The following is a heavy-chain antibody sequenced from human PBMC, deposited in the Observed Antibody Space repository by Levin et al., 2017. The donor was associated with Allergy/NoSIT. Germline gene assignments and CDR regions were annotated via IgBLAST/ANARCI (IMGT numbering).Heavy chain of an antibody. J-gene: IGHJ4*02. Sequence: SSETLSLTCTVSGDSTSSTSSYWGWIRQPPGKGLEWIGTIYYNGNTYYNPSLKSRVTISVDTSKNQFSLKLSSVTAADTAVYYCARLRRGGSSGYSVWGQGTLVTVSS. CDR2: IYYNGNT. CDR3: ARLRRGGSSGYSV. V-gene: IGHV4-39*01. CDR1: GDSTSSTSSY. D-gene: IGHD3-22*01.